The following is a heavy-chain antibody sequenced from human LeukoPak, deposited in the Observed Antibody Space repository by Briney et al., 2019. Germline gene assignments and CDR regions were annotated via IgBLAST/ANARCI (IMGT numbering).Heavy chain of an antibody. CDR2: IRSNGDTT. J-gene: IGHJ4*02. Sequence: GGSLRLSCTASGFTFSSLAMTWVRQAPGKGLEWVSTIRSNGDTTYNADSVKGRFTISRDNSKNTLYLELNSLRVQNTATFYCAKGQELDDGVFDSWGQGTMVTVSS. CDR1: GFTFSSLA. D-gene: IGHD1-1*01. V-gene: IGHV3-23*01. CDR3: AKGQELDDGVFDS.